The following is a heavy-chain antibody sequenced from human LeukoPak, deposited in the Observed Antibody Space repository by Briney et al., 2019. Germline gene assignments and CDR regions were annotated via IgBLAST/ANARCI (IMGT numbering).Heavy chain of an antibody. CDR1: GGSISSYY. J-gene: IGHJ4*02. CDR3: ARARYDILTGYYLGGPFDY. CDR2: IYYSGST. Sequence: SETLSLTCTVSGGSISSYYWSWIRQPPGKGLEWLGYIYYSGSTNYNPSLKSRVTISVDTSKNQFSLKLSSVTAADTAVYYCARARYDILTGYYLGGPFDYWGQGTLVTVSS. D-gene: IGHD3-9*01. V-gene: IGHV4-59*01.